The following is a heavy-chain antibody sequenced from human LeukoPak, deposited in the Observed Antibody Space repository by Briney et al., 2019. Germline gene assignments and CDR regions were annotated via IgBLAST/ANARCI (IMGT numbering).Heavy chain of an antibody. CDR3: ARGIRRGSSSGWYDY. D-gene: IGHD6-19*01. Sequence: ASVKVSCKASGYTFTSYGISWVRQAPGQGLEWMGWINPNSGGTNYAQKFQGRVTMTRDTSISTAYMELSRLRSDDTAVYYCARGIRRGSSSGWYDYWGQGTLVTVSS. CDR2: INPNSGGT. V-gene: IGHV1-2*02. CDR1: GYTFTSYG. J-gene: IGHJ4*02.